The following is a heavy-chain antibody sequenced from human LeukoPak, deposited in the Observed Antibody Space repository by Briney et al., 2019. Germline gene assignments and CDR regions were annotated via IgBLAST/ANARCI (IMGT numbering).Heavy chain of an antibody. CDR2: IWYDGSNK. V-gene: IGHV3-33*01. CDR3: ARDNPLGGTTSLDY. J-gene: IGHJ4*02. CDR1: GFTFSSYG. D-gene: IGHD1-1*01. Sequence: GGSLILSCAASGFTFSSYGMHWVRQAPGKGLEWVAVIWYDGSNKYYADSVKGRFTISRDNSKNTLYLQMNSLRAEDTAVYYCARDNPLGGTTSLDYWGQGTLVTVSS.